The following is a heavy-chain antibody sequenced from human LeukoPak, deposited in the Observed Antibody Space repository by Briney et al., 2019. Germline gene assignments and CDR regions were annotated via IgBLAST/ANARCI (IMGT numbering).Heavy chain of an antibody. V-gene: IGHV1-18*01. CDR1: GHTFTSYG. J-gene: IGHJ4*02. CDR2: ISAYNGNT. CDR3: AITTGGSSTSCLDY. Sequence: ASVKVSCKASGHTFTSYGISWLRQAPGQGLEWMGWISAYNGNTNYAQKLQGRVTMTTDTSTSTAYMELRSLRSDDTAVYYCAITTGGSSTSCLDYWGQGTLVTVSS. D-gene: IGHD2-2*01.